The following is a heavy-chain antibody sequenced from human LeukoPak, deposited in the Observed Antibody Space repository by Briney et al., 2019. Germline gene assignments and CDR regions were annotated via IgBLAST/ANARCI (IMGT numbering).Heavy chain of an antibody. CDR1: GFTFSSYS. CDR2: ISSSSSTI. J-gene: IGHJ6*02. Sequence: PGGSLRLSCADTGFTFSSYSMNWVRQAPGKGPEWVSYISSSSSTIYYADSVKGRFTISRDNAKNSLYLQMNSLRAEDTAVYYCARDPPEYSSSTSCHYYGMDVWGQGTTVTVSS. V-gene: IGHV3-48*01. D-gene: IGHD2-2*01. CDR3: ARDPPEYSSSTSCHYYGMDV.